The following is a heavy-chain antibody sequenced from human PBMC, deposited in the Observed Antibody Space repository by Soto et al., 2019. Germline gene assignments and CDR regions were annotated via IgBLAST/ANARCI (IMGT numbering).Heavy chain of an antibody. CDR1: GFTFSSYG. Sequence: GGSLRLSCAASGFTFSSYGMHWVRQAPGKGLEWVAVIWYDGSNKYYADSVKGRFTISRDNSKNTLYLQMNSLRAEDTAVYYCARDRIAAADNWFDPWGQGTLVTVSS. CDR3: ARDRIAAADNWFDP. V-gene: IGHV3-33*01. D-gene: IGHD6-13*01. CDR2: IWYDGSNK. J-gene: IGHJ5*02.